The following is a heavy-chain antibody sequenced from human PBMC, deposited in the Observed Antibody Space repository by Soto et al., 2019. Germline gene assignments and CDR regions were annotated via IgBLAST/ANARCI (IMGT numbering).Heavy chain of an antibody. CDR1: GDSISSYY. V-gene: IGHV4-59*01. J-gene: IGHJ6*03. Sequence: SETLSLTCTVSGDSISSYYWSWIRQPPGRGLEWIGYIYYNGSTNYNPSLKSRVTISVDTSKKEFSLKLSSVTAADTAVYYCAKLTGYYYYMDVWGKGTTVTV. CDR2: IYYNGST. CDR3: AKLTGYYYYMDV. D-gene: IGHD1-7*01.